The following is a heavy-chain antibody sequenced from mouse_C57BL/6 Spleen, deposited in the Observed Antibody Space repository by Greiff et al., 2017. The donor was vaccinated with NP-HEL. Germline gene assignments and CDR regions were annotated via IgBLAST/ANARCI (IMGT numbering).Heavy chain of an antibody. Sequence: VQLQQSGAELVRPGSSVKLSCKASGYTFTSYWMHWVKQRPIQGLEWIGNIDPSDSETHYNQKFKDKATLTVDKSSSTAYMQTSSLTSEDSAVYYCARGYYSNYFDYWGQGTTLTVSS. D-gene: IGHD2-5*01. CDR3: ARGYYSNYFDY. CDR1: GYTFTSYW. V-gene: IGHV1-52*01. J-gene: IGHJ2*01. CDR2: IDPSDSET.